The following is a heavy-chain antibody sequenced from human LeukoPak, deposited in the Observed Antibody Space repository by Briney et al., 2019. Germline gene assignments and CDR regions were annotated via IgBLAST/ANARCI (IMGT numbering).Heavy chain of an antibody. V-gene: IGHV4-34*01. CDR2: INHSGST. CDR1: GGSFSGYY. J-gene: IGHJ4*02. D-gene: IGHD3-3*01. Sequence: SETLSLTCAVYGGSFSGYYWSWIRQPPGKGLEWIGEINHSGSTNYSPSLKSRVTISVDTSKNQFSLKLSSVTAADTAVYYCARHENFWSGYYGYWGQGTLVTVSS. CDR3: ARHENFWSGYYGY.